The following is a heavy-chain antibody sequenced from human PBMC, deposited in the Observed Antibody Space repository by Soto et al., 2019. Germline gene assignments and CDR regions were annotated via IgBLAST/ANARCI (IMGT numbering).Heavy chain of an antibody. CDR1: GFTFSSYG. J-gene: IGHJ6*02. Sequence: GGSLRLSCAASGFTFSSYGMHWVRQAPGKGLEGVAVISYDGSNKYYADSVKGRFTISRDNSKNTLYLQMNSLRAEDTAVYYCAKVVTVFGVVITGYGMAVWGQGTTVTSP. CDR2: ISYDGSNK. D-gene: IGHD3-3*01. CDR3: AKVVTVFGVVITGYGMAV. V-gene: IGHV3-30*18.